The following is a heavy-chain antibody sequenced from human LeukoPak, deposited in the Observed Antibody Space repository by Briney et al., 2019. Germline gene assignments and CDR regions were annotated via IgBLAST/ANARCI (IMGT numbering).Heavy chain of an antibody. CDR3: AKDRHDSSGRRIQNWFDP. V-gene: IGHV3-30*18. CDR1: GFTFSSYG. D-gene: IGHD3-22*01. CDR2: ISYDGSNK. J-gene: IGHJ5*02. Sequence: GGSLRLSCAASGFTFSSYGMHWARQAPGKGLEWVAVISYDGSNKYYADSVKGRFTISRDNSKNTLYLQMNSLRAEDTAVYYCAKDRHDSSGRRIQNWFDPWGQGTLVTVSS.